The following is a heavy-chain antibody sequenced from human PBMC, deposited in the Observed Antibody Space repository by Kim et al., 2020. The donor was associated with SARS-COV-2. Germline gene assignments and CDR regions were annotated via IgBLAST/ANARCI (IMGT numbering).Heavy chain of an antibody. J-gene: IGHJ6*02. Sequence: SETLSLTCTVSGGSISSYYWSWIRQPPGKGLEWIGYIYYSGSTNYNPSLKSRVTISVDTSKNQFSLKLSSVTAADTAVYYCARVGYCSGGSCYSRDYYYYYGMDVWGQGTTVTVSS. CDR2: IYYSGST. CDR3: ARVGYCSGGSCYSRDYYYYYGMDV. V-gene: IGHV4-59*13. D-gene: IGHD2-15*01. CDR1: GGSISSYY.